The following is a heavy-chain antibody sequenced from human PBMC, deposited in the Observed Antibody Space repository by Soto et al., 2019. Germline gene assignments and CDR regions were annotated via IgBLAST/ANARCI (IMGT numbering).Heavy chain of an antibody. V-gene: IGHV3-74*01. CDR3: VRGTSAWKGVDV. Sequence: EVQLVESGGDLVQPGESLRLSCVPSGFLFRSYWMHWVRQTPAKGLVWVSEIRPDGSNTNYADSVRGRFTMSRDNAKNALYLQMNSLRVEGTGVYYGVRGTSAWKGVDVWGQGTTVIVSS. D-gene: IGHD1-1*01. J-gene: IGHJ6*02. CDR2: IRPDGSNT. CDR1: GFLFRSYW.